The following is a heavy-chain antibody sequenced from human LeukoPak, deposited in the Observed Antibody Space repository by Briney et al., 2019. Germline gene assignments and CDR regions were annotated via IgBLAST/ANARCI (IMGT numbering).Heavy chain of an antibody. CDR2: ISYDGSNK. V-gene: IGHV3-30*04. Sequence: PGGSLRLSCAASGFTFSSYAMHWVRQAPGKGLEWVAVISYDGSNKKYADSVKGRFTISRDNSKNTLYLQMNSLRAEDTAVYYCARDADLAVAADAFDIWGQGTMVTVSS. CDR3: ARDADLAVAADAFDI. J-gene: IGHJ3*02. D-gene: IGHD6-19*01. CDR1: GFTFSSYA.